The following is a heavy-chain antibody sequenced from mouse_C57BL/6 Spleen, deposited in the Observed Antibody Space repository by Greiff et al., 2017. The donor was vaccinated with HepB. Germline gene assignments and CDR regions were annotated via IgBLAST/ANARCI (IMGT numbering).Heavy chain of an antibody. CDR2: ISSGGSYT. D-gene: IGHD2-4*01. CDR3: ARHPSQYDYDVGAWFAY. V-gene: IGHV5-6*01. J-gene: IGHJ3*01. CDR1: GFTFSSYA. Sequence: EVQLVESGGGLVKPGGSLKLSCAASGFTFSSYAMSWVRQTPDKRLEWVATISSGGSYTYYPDSVKGRFTISRDNAKNTLYLQMSSLKSEDTAMYYCARHPSQYDYDVGAWFAYWGQGTLVTVSA.